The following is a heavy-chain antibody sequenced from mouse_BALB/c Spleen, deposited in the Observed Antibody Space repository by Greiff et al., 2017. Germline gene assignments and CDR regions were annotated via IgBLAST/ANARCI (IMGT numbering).Heavy chain of an antibody. V-gene: IGHV5-12-1*01. J-gene: IGHJ4*01. CDR1: GFAFSSYD. Sequence: EVQLVESGGGLVKPGGSLKLSCAASGFAFSSYDMSWVRQTPEKRLEWVAYISSGGGSTYYPDTVKGRFTISRDNTKNTLYLQMSSLKSEDTAMYYCARHYYYGSSYRYAMDYWGQGTSVTVSS. D-gene: IGHD1-1*01. CDR3: ARHYYYGSSYRYAMDY. CDR2: ISSGGGST.